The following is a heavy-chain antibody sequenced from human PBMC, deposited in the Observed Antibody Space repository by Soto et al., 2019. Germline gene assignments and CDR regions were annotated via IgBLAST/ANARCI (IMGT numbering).Heavy chain of an antibody. CDR3: ARNLVRGGTYSMGLNYFDY. D-gene: IGHD1-26*01. J-gene: IGHJ4*02. Sequence: SVKVSCKASGGTFSTYGINWVRQAPGQGLEWMGGIIPIFGTANYAQKFQGRVTITADESTSTANMELSSLRSEDTAMYYCARNLVRGGTYSMGLNYFDYWGQGTLVTVSS. CDR1: GGTFSTYG. CDR2: IIPIFGTA. V-gene: IGHV1-69*13.